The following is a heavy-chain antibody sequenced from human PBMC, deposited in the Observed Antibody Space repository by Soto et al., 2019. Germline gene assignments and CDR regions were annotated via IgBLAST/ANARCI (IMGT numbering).Heavy chain of an antibody. J-gene: IGHJ5*02. D-gene: IGHD6-19*01. V-gene: IGHV4-59*01. CDR2: IYYSGST. CDR1: GGSISSYY. Sequence: SETLSLTCTVSGGSISSYYWSWIRQPPGKGLEWIGYIYYSGSTNYNPSLKSRVTISVDTSKNQFSLKLSSVTAADTAVYYCARVSGWSNAIDPWGQGTLVTVSS. CDR3: ARVSGWSNAIDP.